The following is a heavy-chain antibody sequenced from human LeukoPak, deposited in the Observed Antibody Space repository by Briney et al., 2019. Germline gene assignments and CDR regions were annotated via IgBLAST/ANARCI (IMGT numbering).Heavy chain of an antibody. CDR1: GFTFDDYA. J-gene: IGHJ4*02. V-gene: IGHV3-9*03. CDR2: ISSNSGSI. Sequence: GGSLRLSCAASGFTFDDYAMHWVRQAPGKGLEWVSGISSNSGSIGYADSVKGRFTIARDNPKTSLYLQMNSLRADDMALYYCAKTSTPNSSRTCCYYFDYWGQGTPVTVSS. D-gene: IGHD2-2*01. CDR3: AKTSTPNSSRTCCYYFDY.